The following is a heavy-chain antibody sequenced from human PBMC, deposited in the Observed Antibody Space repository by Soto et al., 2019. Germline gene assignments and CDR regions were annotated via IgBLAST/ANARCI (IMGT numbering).Heavy chain of an antibody. V-gene: IGHV1-69*12. J-gene: IGHJ6*02. CDR2: IIPVFGTV. D-gene: IGHD2-15*01. CDR3: ARGYCSGGSCFKYNYHGMDV. CDR1: GGTVSSYA. Sequence: QVQLVQSGAEVKKPGSSVKVSCKASGGTVSSYAISWVRQAPGQGLEWMGGIIPVFGTVNYAQKLQGRVTIPADESTSTAYMELSSLRSEDTAVYYCARGYCSGGSCFKYNYHGMDVWGQGTTVTVS.